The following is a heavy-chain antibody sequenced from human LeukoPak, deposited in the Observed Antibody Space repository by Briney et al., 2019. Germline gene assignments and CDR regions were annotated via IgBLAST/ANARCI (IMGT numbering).Heavy chain of an antibody. CDR1: GFTFSSYA. Sequence: SGSLRLSCAASGFTFSSYAMSWVRQAPGKGLEWVSAISGSGGSTYYADSVKGRFTISRDNSKNTLYLQMNSLRAEDTAVYYCAKVMTRTMVRGVPPSDYWGQGTLVTVSS. D-gene: IGHD3-10*01. CDR2: ISGSGGST. CDR3: AKVMTRTMVRGVPPSDY. J-gene: IGHJ4*02. V-gene: IGHV3-23*01.